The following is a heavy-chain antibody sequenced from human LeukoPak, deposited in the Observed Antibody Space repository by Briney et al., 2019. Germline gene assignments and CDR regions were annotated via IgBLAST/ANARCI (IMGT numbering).Heavy chain of an antibody. J-gene: IGHJ6*03. CDR1: GFTFSDYY. V-gene: IGHV3-11*04. Sequence: GGSPRLSCAASGFTFSDYYMSWIRQAPGKGLEWVSYISSSGSTIYYADSVKGRFTISRDNAKNSLYLQMSSLRAEDTAVYYCARAGGQLLFTYYYYMDVWGKGTTVTVSS. CDR3: ARAGGQLLFTYYYYMDV. CDR2: ISSSGSTI. D-gene: IGHD2-2*01.